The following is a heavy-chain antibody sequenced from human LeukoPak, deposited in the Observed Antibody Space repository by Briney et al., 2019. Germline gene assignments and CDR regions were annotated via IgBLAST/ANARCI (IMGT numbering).Heavy chain of an antibody. CDR2: ISGSGGST. CDR3: ANKEGITIFGRDDY. Sequence: PGGSLRLSCAASGFTFSSYAMSWVRQAPGKGLEWVSAISGSGGSTYYADSVKGRFTISRDNSKNTLYLQMNSLRAEDTAVYYCANKEGITIFGRDDYWGQGTLVTVSS. J-gene: IGHJ4*02. CDR1: GFTFSSYA. V-gene: IGHV3-23*01. D-gene: IGHD3-3*01.